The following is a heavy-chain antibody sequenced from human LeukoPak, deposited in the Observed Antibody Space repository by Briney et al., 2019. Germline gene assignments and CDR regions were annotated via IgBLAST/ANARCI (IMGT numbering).Heavy chain of an antibody. CDR1: GGSVSSGSYY. V-gene: IGHV4-61*01. CDR2: IYYSGST. Sequence: PSETLSLTCTVSGGSVSSGSYYWSWIRQPPGKGLEWIGYIYYSGSTNYNPSLKSRVTISVDTSKNQFSLKLSSVTAADTAVYYCARATKHDYWGQGTLVTVSS. J-gene: IGHJ4*02. D-gene: IGHD2-2*01. CDR3: ARATKHDY.